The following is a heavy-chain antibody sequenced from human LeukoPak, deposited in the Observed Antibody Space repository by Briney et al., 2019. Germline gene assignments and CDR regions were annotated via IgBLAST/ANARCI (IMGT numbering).Heavy chain of an antibody. CDR3: ARYGSGSYRCYYYYYMDV. CDR1: GYTFTGYY. Sequence: ASVKVSCKASGYTFTGYYMHWVRQAPGQGLEWMGWINPNSGGTNYAQKFQGRVTMTRDTSISTAYMELSRLRSDDTAVYYCARYGSGSYRCYYYYYMDVWGKGTTVTVSS. CDR2: INPNSGGT. D-gene: IGHD3-10*01. V-gene: IGHV1-2*02. J-gene: IGHJ6*03.